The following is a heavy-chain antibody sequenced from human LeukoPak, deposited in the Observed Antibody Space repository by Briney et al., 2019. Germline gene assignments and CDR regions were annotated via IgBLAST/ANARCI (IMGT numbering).Heavy chain of an antibody. Sequence: GGSLRLSCAASGFTFGSYWMHWVRQSPGKGLVWVSRISNDGGGTIYADSVKGRFAISRDNAKNTLYLQMNSLRAEDTAVYYCSRGGINHAFDIWGRGTMVTVSS. V-gene: IGHV3-74*01. J-gene: IGHJ3*02. CDR1: GFTFGSYW. CDR2: ISNDGGGT. CDR3: SRGGINHAFDI.